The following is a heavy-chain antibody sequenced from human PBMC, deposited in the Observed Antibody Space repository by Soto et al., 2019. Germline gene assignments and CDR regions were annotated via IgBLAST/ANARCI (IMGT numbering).Heavy chain of an antibody. CDR2: IIPILGIA. CDR1: GGTFSSYT. D-gene: IGHD2-21*02. V-gene: IGHV1-69*02. CDR3: ARGVVVVTATSPYWYFDL. Sequence: QVQLVQSGAEVKKPGSSVKVSCKASGGTFSSYTISWVRQAPGQGLEWMGRIIPILGIANYAQKFQGRVTITADKSTRTAYMELSSLRSEDTAVYYCARGVVVVTATSPYWYFDLWGRGTLVTVSS. J-gene: IGHJ2*01.